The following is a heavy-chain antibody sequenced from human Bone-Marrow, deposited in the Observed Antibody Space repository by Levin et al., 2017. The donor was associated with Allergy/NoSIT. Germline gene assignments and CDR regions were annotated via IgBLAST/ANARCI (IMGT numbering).Heavy chain of an antibody. Sequence: GESLKISCAASGFTFSSYAMHWVRQAPGKGLEWVAVISYDGSNKYYADSVKGRFTISRDNSKNTLYLQMNSLRAEDTAVYYCARDRYDFWSGYEPFNGMDVWGQGTTVTVSS. J-gene: IGHJ6*02. D-gene: IGHD3-3*01. V-gene: IGHV3-30*04. CDR3: ARDRYDFWSGYEPFNGMDV. CDR2: ISYDGSNK. CDR1: GFTFSSYA.